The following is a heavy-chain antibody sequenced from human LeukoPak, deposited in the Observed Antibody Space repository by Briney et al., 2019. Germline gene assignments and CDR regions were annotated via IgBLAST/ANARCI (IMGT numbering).Heavy chain of an antibody. CDR1: GFTFSVYW. V-gene: IGHV3-7*01. J-gene: IGHJ4*02. CDR3: ARDLFNYYFDY. Sequence: PGGSLRLSCAASGFTFSVYWMNWVRQAPGKGLEWVAKIKQFGSEKYYVDSVKGRFTISRDNAKNSLSLQMNSLRAVDTAVYYCARDLFNYYFDYWGQGTLVTVSS. D-gene: IGHD5-24*01. CDR2: IKQFGSEK.